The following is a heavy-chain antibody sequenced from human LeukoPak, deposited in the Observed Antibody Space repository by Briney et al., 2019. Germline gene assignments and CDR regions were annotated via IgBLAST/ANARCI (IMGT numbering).Heavy chain of an antibody. J-gene: IGHJ1*01. CDR1: GGSISSSSYY. CDR3: ARHPAYSSGWYGVGYFQH. Sequence: PSETLSLTCTVSGGSISSSSYYWGWIRQPPGKGLEWIGSIYYSGSTYYNPSLKSRVTISVDTSKNQFSLKLSSMTAADTAVYYCARHPAYSSGWYGVGYFQHWGQGTLVTVSS. D-gene: IGHD6-19*01. V-gene: IGHV4-39*07. CDR2: IYYSGST.